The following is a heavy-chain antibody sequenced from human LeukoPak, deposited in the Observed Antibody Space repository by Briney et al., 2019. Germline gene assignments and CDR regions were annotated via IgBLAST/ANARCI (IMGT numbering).Heavy chain of an antibody. V-gene: IGHV4-4*02. Sequence: SGTLSLTCAVSGGSISSSNWWSWVRQPPGKGLEWIGDISHSGSTNYNPSLKSRVTISVDKSKNQFSLKLSSVTAADTAVYYCARDLGYCSSTSCREDGDYWGQGTLVSVSS. CDR1: GGSISSSNW. D-gene: IGHD2-2*01. CDR2: ISHSGST. J-gene: IGHJ4*02. CDR3: ARDLGYCSSTSCREDGDY.